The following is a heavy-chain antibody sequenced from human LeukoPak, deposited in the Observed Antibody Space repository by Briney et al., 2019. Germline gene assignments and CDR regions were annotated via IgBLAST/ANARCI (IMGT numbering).Heavy chain of an antibody. V-gene: IGHV3-33*01. D-gene: IGHD6-13*01. CDR3: AREYSAGWFDP. CDR1: GFTFSSYG. Sequence: PGGSLRLSCAASGFTFSSYGMHWVRQAPGKGLEWGAVIWYDGSNKFYADSAKGRFTISRDNSKNTLYLQMNSLRAEDTAVYYCAREYSAGWFDPWGQGTLVTVSS. CDR2: IWYDGSNK. J-gene: IGHJ5*02.